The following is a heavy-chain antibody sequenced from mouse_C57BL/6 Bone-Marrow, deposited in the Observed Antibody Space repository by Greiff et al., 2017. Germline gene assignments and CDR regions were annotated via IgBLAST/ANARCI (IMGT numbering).Heavy chain of an antibody. CDR2: IWSGGST. D-gene: IGHD2-1*01. CDR1: GFSFTSYG. J-gene: IGHJ4*01. CDR3: ATVYYGNYVPYAMDY. V-gene: IGHV2-2*01. Sequence: QVQLQQSGPGLVQPSQSLSITCTVSGFSFTSYGVHWVRQSPGKGLEWLGVIWSGGSTDYNAAFISRLSISKDNSKSQVFFKMNSLQADDTAIYYCATVYYGNYVPYAMDYWGQGTSVTVSS.